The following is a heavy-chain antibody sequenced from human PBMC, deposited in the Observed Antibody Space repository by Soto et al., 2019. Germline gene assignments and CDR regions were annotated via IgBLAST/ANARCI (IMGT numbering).Heavy chain of an antibody. D-gene: IGHD5-12*01. CDR3: ARDYYRFNSGYGFSMDV. V-gene: IGHV3-30-3*01. Sequence: VQLVESGGGLVQPGRSLRLSCAASGFTFSSYAMHWVRQAPGKGLEWVAVISYDGSNKYYADSVKGRFTISRDNSKNTLYLQMNILRAEDTAVYYCARDYYRFNSGYGFSMDVWAKGPRSPSP. CDR2: ISYDGSNK. J-gene: IGHJ6*02. CDR1: GFTFSSYA.